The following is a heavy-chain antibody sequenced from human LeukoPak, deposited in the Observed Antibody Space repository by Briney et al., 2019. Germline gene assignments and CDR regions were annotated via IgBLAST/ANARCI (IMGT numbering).Heavy chain of an antibody. CDR3: ARQGDGRPLFDY. Sequence: SETLSLTCTVSGGSISSYYWSWIPQPPGKGLEWIGYIYYSGSTNYNPSLKSRVTISVDTSKNQFSLKLSFVTAADTAVYYSARQGDGRPLFDYWGQGTLVTVSS. CDR2: IYYSGST. J-gene: IGHJ4*02. V-gene: IGHV4-59*01. CDR1: GGSISSYY. D-gene: IGHD1-26*01.